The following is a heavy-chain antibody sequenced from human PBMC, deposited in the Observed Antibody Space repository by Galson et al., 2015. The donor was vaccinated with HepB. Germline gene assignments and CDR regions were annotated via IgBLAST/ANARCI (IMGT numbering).Heavy chain of an antibody. D-gene: IGHD2-2*02. CDR2: ISAYNGNT. J-gene: IGHJ4*02. V-gene: IGHV1-18*01. CDR3: ARELAGGCSSTSCYIGNYFDY. CDR1: GYTFTSYG. Sequence: SVKVSCKASGYTFTSYGISWVRQAPGQGLEWMGWISAYNGNTNYAQKLQGRVTMTTDTSTSTAYMELRSLRSDDTAVYYCARELAGGCSSTSCYIGNYFDYWGQGTLVTVSS.